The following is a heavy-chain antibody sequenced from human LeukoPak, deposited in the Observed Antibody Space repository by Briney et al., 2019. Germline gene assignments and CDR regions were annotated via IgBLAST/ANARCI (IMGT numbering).Heavy chain of an antibody. CDR1: GGSISSYY. CDR3: AREVPYYDSSGYFDY. J-gene: IGHJ4*02. Sequence: SETLSLTCTVSGGSISSYYWGWIRQPPGKGLEWIGYIYYSGSTNYNPSLKSRVTISVDTSKNQFSLKLSSVTAADTAVYYCAREVPYYDSSGYFDYWGQGTLVTVSS. CDR2: IYYSGST. V-gene: IGHV4-59*01. D-gene: IGHD3-22*01.